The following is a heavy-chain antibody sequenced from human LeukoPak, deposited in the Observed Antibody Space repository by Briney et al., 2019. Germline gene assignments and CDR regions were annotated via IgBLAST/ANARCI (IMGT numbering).Heavy chain of an antibody. CDR3: AKSMRIAAAGTGVDY. CDR2: ISGSGGST. J-gene: IGHJ4*02. Sequence: GESLRLSCAASGFTFSSYAMSWVRQAPGKGLEWVSAISGSGGSTYYADSVKGRFTISRDNSKNTLYLQMNSLRAEDTAVYYCAKSMRIAAAGTGVDYWGQGTLVTVSS. D-gene: IGHD6-13*01. CDR1: GFTFSSYA. V-gene: IGHV3-23*01.